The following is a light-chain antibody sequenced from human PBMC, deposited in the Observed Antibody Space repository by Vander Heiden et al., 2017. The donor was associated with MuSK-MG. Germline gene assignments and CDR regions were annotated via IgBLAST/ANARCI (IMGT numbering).Light chain of an antibody. CDR1: ESVSSY. CDR3: HQRRNWPNT. V-gene: IGKV3-11*01. Sequence: EIVLTQSPATLSLSPGERASLSCRASESVSSYLAWYQQKPGQPPRLLIYDDFNRATGIPARFSARGSGTDFTLTITSLEPEDSAVYFCHQRRNWPNTFGPGTKLEIK. CDR2: DDF. J-gene: IGKJ3*01.